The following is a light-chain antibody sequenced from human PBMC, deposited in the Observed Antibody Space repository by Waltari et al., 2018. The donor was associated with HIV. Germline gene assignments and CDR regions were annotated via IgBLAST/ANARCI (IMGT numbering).Light chain of an antibody. V-gene: IGKV3D-7*01. CDR3: QQYYNSPLT. Sequence: EIVMTQSPATLSLSPGERATLSCRASQSVSSNFVSWYQQRPGQPPRLLMHDASTRATGIPDRFSGSGSGTDFILTISSLQPEDSAVYYCQQYYNSPLTFGGGTKLEI. J-gene: IGKJ4*01. CDR2: DAS. CDR1: QSVSSNF.